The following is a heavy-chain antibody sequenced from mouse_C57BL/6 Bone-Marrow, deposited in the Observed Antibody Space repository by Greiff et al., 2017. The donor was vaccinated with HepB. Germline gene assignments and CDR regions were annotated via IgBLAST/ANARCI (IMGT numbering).Heavy chain of an antibody. V-gene: IGHV14-4*01. CDR1: GFNIKDDY. Sequence: EVQLQQSGAELVRPGASVKLSCTASGFNIKDDYMHWVKQRPEQGLEWIGWIDPENGDTEYASKFQGKATITADTSSNTAYLQLSSLTSEDTAVYYCTPQYCGSSSWFAYWGQGTLVTVSA. J-gene: IGHJ3*01. CDR3: TPQYCGSSSWFAY. D-gene: IGHD1-1*01. CDR2: IDPENGDT.